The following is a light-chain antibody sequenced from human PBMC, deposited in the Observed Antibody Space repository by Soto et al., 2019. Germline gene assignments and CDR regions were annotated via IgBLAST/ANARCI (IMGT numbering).Light chain of an antibody. Sequence: EIVLTQSPATLSLSAGERATLSCRASQSVSSYLAWYQQKPGQAPRLLIYDASNRATGIPARFSGCGSGTDFTLSISSLDPEDFAVYYCQQRSTWPLTFGGGTKVEIK. CDR1: QSVSSY. V-gene: IGKV3-11*01. J-gene: IGKJ4*01. CDR3: QQRSTWPLT. CDR2: DAS.